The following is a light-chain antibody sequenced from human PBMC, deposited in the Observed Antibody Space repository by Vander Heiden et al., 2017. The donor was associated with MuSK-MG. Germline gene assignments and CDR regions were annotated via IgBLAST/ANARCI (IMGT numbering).Light chain of an antibody. J-gene: IGKJ1*01. CDR1: QSVSNNY. CDR2: GAS. CDR3: QQYGSSPRT. V-gene: IGKV3-20*01. Sequence: EIVLTQSPGTLSLSPGEGATLSCRASQSVSNNYLAWYQQKPGRAPRLLIYGASRRATGIPDRFSGSGSGTDFSLTISRLEPEDFAVYYCQQYGSSPRTFGRGSKVEVK.